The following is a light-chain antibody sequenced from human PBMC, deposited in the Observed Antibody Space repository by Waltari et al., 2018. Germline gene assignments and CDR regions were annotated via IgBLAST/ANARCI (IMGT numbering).Light chain of an antibody. J-gene: IGKJ1*01. CDR2: WAS. V-gene: IGKV4-1*01. Sequence: DIVMTQSPDSLAVFLGERATINCKSSQSVLYSSNNQNYLAWYQQKPGPPPKLLIDWASTRESGVPYRGSGSGSESDFTLTSISLQAVDVAVYYGHKYYSTPPTFGQGTQVEIK. CDR1: QSVLYSSNNQNY. CDR3: HKYYSTPPT.